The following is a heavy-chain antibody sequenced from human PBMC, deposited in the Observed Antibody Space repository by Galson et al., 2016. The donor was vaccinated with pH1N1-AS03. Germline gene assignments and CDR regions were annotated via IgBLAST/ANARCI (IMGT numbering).Heavy chain of an antibody. V-gene: IGHV1-18*01. D-gene: IGHD3-10*01. CDR3: ARDPKYTVNYYRIPAGLDV. Sequence: SVKVSCKASGYPFSDYATTWVRQAPGQGLEWMGWISASNGDTHYAQTFQGRVTLTTDTSTTTAYLELRNLRSDDTAVYYCARDPKYTVNYYRIPAGLDVWGQGTTVTVSS. CDR2: ISASNGDT. J-gene: IGHJ6*02. CDR1: GYPFSDYA.